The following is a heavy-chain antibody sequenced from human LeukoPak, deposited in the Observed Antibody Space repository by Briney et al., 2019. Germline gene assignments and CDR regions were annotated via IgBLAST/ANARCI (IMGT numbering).Heavy chain of an antibody. Sequence: PGRSLRLSCAASGFTFSSYGMHWVRQAPGKGLEWVAVKSYDGSNKYYADSVKGRFTISRDNSKNTLYLQMNSLRAEDTAVYYCAKSPRQLVEIDYWGQGTLVTVSS. CDR3: AKSPRQLVEIDY. J-gene: IGHJ4*02. V-gene: IGHV3-30*18. D-gene: IGHD6-13*01. CDR1: GFTFSSYG. CDR2: KSYDGSNK.